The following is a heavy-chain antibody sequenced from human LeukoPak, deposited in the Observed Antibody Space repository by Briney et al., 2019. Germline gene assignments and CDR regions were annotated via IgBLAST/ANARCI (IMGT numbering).Heavy chain of an antibody. CDR1: GYTFTGYY. V-gene: IGHV1-2*06. D-gene: IGHD6-13*01. CDR2: INPNSGGT. CDR3: AIPFQEQQLVEIDY. Sequence: ASVKVSCKASGYTFTGYYMHWVRQAPGQGREWMGRINPNSGGTNYAQKFQGRVTMTRDTSISTAYMELSRLRSDDTAVYYCAIPFQEQQLVEIDYWGQGTLVTVSS. J-gene: IGHJ4*02.